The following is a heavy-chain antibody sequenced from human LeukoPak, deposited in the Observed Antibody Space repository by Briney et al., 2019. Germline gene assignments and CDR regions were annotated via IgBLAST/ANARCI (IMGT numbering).Heavy chain of an antibody. CDR3: ARAYYTVVTPHTRDKHAFDI. J-gene: IGHJ3*02. Sequence: ASVKVSCKASGYTFTSYGISWVRQAPGQGLEWMGWISAYNGNTNYAQKLQGRVTMTTDTSTSTAYMELRSLRSDDTAVYYCARAYYTVVTPHTRDKHAFDIWGQGTMVTVSS. V-gene: IGHV1-18*01. CDR2: ISAYNGNT. D-gene: IGHD4-23*01. CDR1: GYTFTSYG.